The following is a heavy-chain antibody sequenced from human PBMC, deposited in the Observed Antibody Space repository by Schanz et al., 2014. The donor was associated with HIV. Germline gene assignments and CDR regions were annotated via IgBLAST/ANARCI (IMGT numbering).Heavy chain of an antibody. D-gene: IGHD3-22*01. CDR3: AKPEYDSRGNSQSHFDY. CDR2: IDGVGDNT. J-gene: IGHJ4*02. Sequence: EVQLLESGGGLEQPGGSLRLSCAASGFPFSNFAMSWVRQDPGRGLEWVSAIDGVGDNTYYADSVKGRFTISRDNSKNTLYLQMTTLRIDDTAVYYCAKPEYDSRGNSQSHFDYWGQGTLVTVSS. CDR1: GFPFSNFA. V-gene: IGHV3-23*01.